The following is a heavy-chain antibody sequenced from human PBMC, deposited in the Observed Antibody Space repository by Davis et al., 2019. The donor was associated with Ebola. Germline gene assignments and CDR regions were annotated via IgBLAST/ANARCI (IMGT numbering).Heavy chain of an antibody. CDR3: TSTYSSSWYYFDY. CDR2: IRSKANSYAT. CDR1: GFTFSGSA. V-gene: IGHV3-73*01. D-gene: IGHD6-13*01. J-gene: IGHJ4*02. Sequence: GESLKISCAASGFTFSGSAMHWVRQASGKGLEWVGRIRSKANSYATAYAASVKGRFTISRDDSKNTAYLQMNSLKTEDTAVYYCTSTYSSSWYYFDYWGQGTLVTVSS.